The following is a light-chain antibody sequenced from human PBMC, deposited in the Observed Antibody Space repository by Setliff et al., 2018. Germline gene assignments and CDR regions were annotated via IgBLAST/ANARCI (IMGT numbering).Light chain of an antibody. CDR2: DVS. CDR3: SSYTSSSTLPV. Sequence: QSALTQPASVSGSPGQSITISCTGTSSDVGGYNYVSWYQQHPGKAPKLMIYDVSNRPSGVSNRFSGSKSGNTASLTISGLQAEDEADYYCSSYTSSSTLPVFGGGTKGTV. V-gene: IGLV2-14*03. CDR1: SSDVGGYNY. J-gene: IGLJ3*02.